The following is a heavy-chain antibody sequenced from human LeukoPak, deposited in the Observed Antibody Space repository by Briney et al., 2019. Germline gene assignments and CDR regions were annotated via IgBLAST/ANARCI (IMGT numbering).Heavy chain of an antibody. CDR2: IYYSGST. CDR1: GGSISSSSYY. J-gene: IGHJ6*02. V-gene: IGHV4-39*07. D-gene: IGHD3-3*01. CDR3: ARARVAPYYYYGMDV. Sequence: SETLSLTCTVSGGSISSSSYYWGWIRQPPGKGLEWIGSIYYSGSTYYNPSLKSRVTISVDTSKNQFSLKLSSVTAADTAVYYCARARVAPYYYYGMDVWGQGTTVTVSS.